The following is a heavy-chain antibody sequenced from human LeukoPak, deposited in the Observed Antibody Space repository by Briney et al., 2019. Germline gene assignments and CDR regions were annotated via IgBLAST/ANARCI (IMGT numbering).Heavy chain of an antibody. D-gene: IGHD5-24*01. V-gene: IGHV1-18*01. CDR3: ARAWLGLTGDGYTADNWFDP. CDR2: ISAYNGNT. J-gene: IGHJ5*02. Sequence: PVASVKVSCKASGYTFTSYGISWVRQAPGQGLEWMGWISAYNGNTNYAQKLQGRVTMTTDTSTSTAYMELRSLRSDDTAVYYCARAWLGLTGDGYTADNWFDPWGQGTLVTVSS. CDR1: GYTFTSYG.